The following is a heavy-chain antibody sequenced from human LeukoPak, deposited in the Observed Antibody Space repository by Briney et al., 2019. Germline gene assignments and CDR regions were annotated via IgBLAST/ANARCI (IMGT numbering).Heavy chain of an antibody. D-gene: IGHD1-1*01. CDR2: ISSSSSYI. V-gene: IGHV3-21*01. CDR1: GFTFSSYS. J-gene: IGHJ3*02. CDR3: ARPRTTNAGDAFDI. Sequence: PGGSLRLSCAASGFTFSSYSMNWVRQAPGKGLEWVSSISSSSSYIYYADSVKGRFTISRDNAKNSLYLQMNSLRAEDTAVYYCARPRTTNAGDAFDIWGQGTMVTVSS.